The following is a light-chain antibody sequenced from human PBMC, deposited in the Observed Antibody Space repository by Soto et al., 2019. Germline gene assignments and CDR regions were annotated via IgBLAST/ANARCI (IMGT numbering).Light chain of an antibody. Sequence: QSVLTQPASVSGSPGQSITISCTGTSSDVGSYNLVSWYQQHPGKAPKLMIYEGSKRPSGVSNRFSGSKSGNTASLTISGRQAEDEADYYCCSYAGSSTFAVFGGGTQLTVL. CDR1: SSDVGSYNL. CDR2: EGS. V-gene: IGLV2-23*01. CDR3: CSYAGSSTFAV. J-gene: IGLJ7*01.